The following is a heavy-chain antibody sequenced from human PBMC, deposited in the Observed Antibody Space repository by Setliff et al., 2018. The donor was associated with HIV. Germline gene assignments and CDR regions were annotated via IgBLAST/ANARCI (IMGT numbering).Heavy chain of an antibody. CDR3: ARDGSSGRGYYYYYYMDV. Sequence: SETLSLTCAVYGGSFSGYYWSWIRQPPGKGLEWIGEINHSGSTNYNPALKSRVTISVDTAKNQFSLKLSSVTAADTAVYYCARDGSSGRGYYYYYYMDVWGKGTTVTVSS. V-gene: IGHV4-34*01. CDR1: GGSFSGYY. J-gene: IGHJ6*03. D-gene: IGHD6-19*01. CDR2: INHSGST.